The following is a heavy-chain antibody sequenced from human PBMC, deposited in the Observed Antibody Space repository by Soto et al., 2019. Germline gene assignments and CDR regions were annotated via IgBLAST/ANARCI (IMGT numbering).Heavy chain of an antibody. J-gene: IGHJ4*02. CDR1: GYTFTSYG. V-gene: IGHV1-3*01. Sequence: ASVKVSCKASGYTFTSYGRHWARQAPGQRLEWMGWINDGNGNTKYSQKFQGRVTITRDTSASTAYMELNSLRAEDTAVYYCAKDLWLGELAQFDYWXQGTLVTVSS. CDR3: AKDLWLGELAQFDY. D-gene: IGHD3-10*01. CDR2: INDGNGNT.